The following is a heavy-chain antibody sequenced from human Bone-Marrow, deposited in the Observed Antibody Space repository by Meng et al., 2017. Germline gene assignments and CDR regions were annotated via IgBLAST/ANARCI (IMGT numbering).Heavy chain of an antibody. CDR3: ARDRSTRGGYNY. D-gene: IGHD3-16*01. V-gene: IGHV1-18*04. Sequence: QVQLVQSGAEVKKPGASVKLSCKPSGYTFAAYWIHWLRQAPGQGLEWMGWISAYNGNTNYAQKLQGRVSMTTDTSTSTAYMELRSLRSDDTAVYYCARDRSTRGGYNYWGQGTLVTVSS. CDR2: ISAYNGNT. CDR1: GYTFAAYW. J-gene: IGHJ4*02.